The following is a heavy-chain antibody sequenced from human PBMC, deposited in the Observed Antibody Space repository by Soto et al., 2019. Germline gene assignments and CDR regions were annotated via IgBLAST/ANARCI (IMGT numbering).Heavy chain of an antibody. CDR1: GYTFTGYY. CDR3: ARAEGVAMVRGVIFGIGYYYGMDV. CDR2: INPNSGGT. J-gene: IGHJ6*02. V-gene: IGHV1-2*02. Sequence: ASVEVSCKASGYTFTGYYTHWVRQAPGQGLEWMGWINPNSGGTNYAQKFQGRVTMTRDTSISTAYMELSRLRSDDTAVYYCARAEGVAMVRGVIFGIGYYYGMDVWGQGTTVTVSS. D-gene: IGHD3-10*01.